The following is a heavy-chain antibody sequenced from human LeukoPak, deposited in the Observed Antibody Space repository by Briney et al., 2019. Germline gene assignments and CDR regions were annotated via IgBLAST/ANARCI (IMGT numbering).Heavy chain of an antibody. CDR2: IYYSGST. Sequence: GSLRLSCAASGFTFSDYYWGWIRQPPGKGLEWIGSIYYSGSTYYNPSLKSRVTISVDTSKNQFSLKLSSVTAADTAVYYCARQGSGYYYHYFDYWGQGTLVTVSS. CDR1: GFTFSDYY. J-gene: IGHJ4*02. CDR3: ARQGSGYYYHYFDY. D-gene: IGHD3-22*01. V-gene: IGHV4-39*01.